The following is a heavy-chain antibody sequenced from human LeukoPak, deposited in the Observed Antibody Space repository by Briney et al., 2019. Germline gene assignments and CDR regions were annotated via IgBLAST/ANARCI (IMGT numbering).Heavy chain of an antibody. Sequence: PGGSLRLSCAASGFTFSSYGMHWVRQAPGKGLEWVAVISYDGSNKYYADSVKGRFTISRDNSKNTLYLQMNSLRAEDTAVYYCAKVGSSGWKADPIFDYWGQGTLVTVSS. D-gene: IGHD6-19*01. V-gene: IGHV3-30*18. CDR2: ISYDGSNK. CDR1: GFTFSSYG. CDR3: AKVGSSGWKADPIFDY. J-gene: IGHJ4*02.